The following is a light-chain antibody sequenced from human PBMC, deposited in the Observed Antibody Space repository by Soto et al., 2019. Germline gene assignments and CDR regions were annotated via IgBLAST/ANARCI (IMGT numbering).Light chain of an antibody. J-gene: IGLJ1*01. Sequence: QSALTQPASVSGSPGQSITISCTGTSSDVGGYNYVSWYQQHPGKAPKLMIYDVDNRPSGVSNRFSGSKSGNTASLTISGLHAEDEADYYCSSYTSSSTGVFGTGTKLTVL. CDR3: SSYTSSSTGV. CDR2: DVD. CDR1: SSDVGGYNY. V-gene: IGLV2-14*01.